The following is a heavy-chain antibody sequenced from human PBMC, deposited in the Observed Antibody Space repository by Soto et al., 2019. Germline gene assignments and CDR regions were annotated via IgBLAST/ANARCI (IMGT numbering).Heavy chain of an antibody. CDR1: GFTFSNYA. V-gene: IGHV3-23*01. D-gene: IGHD2-15*01. Sequence: EVQLLESGGGLVQPGGSLRLSCAASGFTFSNYAMNWVLQAQGKGLEWVSAISSSCGSTYYADSVKGRFTISRDSSKNTLYLLMNRLRAEYTALYYSAKDFFGFQKAAPYYFYYWGQGTLVTASS. CDR2: ISSSCGST. J-gene: IGHJ4*02. CDR3: AKDFFGFQKAAPYYFYY.